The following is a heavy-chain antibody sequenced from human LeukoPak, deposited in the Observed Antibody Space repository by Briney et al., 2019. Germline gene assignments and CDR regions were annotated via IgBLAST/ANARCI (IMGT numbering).Heavy chain of an antibody. CDR1: GFTFSSYG. V-gene: IGHV3-33*01. Sequence: GGSLRLSCAASGFTFSSYGVHWVRQAPGKGLEWVAVIWYDGSNKYYADSVKGRFTISRDNSKNTLYLQMNSLRAEDTAVYYCARDLWGKYKQQLPPGYWGQGTLVTVSS. J-gene: IGHJ4*02. D-gene: IGHD6-13*01. CDR2: IWYDGSNK. CDR3: ARDLWGKYKQQLPPGY.